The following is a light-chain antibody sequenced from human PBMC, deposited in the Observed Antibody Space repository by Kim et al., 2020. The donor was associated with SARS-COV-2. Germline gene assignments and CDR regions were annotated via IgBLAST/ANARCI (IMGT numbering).Light chain of an antibody. V-gene: IGKV3-11*01. J-gene: IGKJ2*01. CDR2: DAS. CDR3: QQRRNWPYT. CDR1: QSVSSY. Sequence: EIVLTQSPATLSLSPGERATLSCRASQSVSSYLAWYQQKPGQAPRLLFYDASNRATGIPARFSGSGSGTDFTLTISSLDPEDFAVYYCQQRRNWPYTFGQGTKLEI.